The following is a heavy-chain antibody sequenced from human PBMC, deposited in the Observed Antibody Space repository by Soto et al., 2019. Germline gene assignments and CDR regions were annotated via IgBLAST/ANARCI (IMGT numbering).Heavy chain of an antibody. J-gene: IGHJ6*02. CDR3: AIAVSEGHLGMDV. V-gene: IGHV3-66*01. Sequence: EVQLVESGGGLVQPGGSLRLSCAASGFTVSSNYMSWVRQAPGKGLEWVSVIYSGGSTYYADSVKGRFTISRDNSKNTMQLQMSRLRAEDRAVYFFAIAVSEGHLGMDVWGQGTTVTVSS. CDR1: GFTVSSNY. CDR2: IYSGGST.